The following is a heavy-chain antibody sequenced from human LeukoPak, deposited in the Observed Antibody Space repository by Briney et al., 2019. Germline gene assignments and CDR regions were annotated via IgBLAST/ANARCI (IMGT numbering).Heavy chain of an antibody. CDR3: ARVSSYDSQPYDLGFFAP. V-gene: IGHV4-34*01. J-gene: IGHJ5*02. CDR1: GGSFSVFY. Sequence: SETLSLTCTVYGGSFSVFYWTWIRQPPGMGLQWIGEIKHSGSTNYNSSLPSRVTISIDTSKRQFSLTLTSVTAADTAVYYCARVSSYDSQPYDLGFFAPWGQGALVTVSS. CDR2: IKHSGST. D-gene: IGHD3-22*01.